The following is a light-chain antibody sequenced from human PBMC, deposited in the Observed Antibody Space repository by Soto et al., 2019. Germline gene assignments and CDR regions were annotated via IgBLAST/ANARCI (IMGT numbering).Light chain of an antibody. Sequence: DIQMTQSPSTLSASVGDRVTITCWASQSISTWLAWYQQKPGKAPKLLIYKASSLEGGVPSRFSGSGSGTEFNITLSSLQPDDFATYYCQQYNTYPLTFGGGTTVEIK. CDR1: QSISTW. CDR3: QQYNTYPLT. J-gene: IGKJ4*01. V-gene: IGKV1-5*03. CDR2: KAS.